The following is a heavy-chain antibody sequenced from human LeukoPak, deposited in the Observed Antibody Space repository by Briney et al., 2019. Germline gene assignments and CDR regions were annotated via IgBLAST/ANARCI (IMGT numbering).Heavy chain of an antibody. CDR3: AKDLLSGSYFGMVPYYFDY. CDR1: GFTFSSHA. J-gene: IGHJ4*02. D-gene: IGHD1-26*01. Sequence: PGGSLRLSCAASGFTFSSHAMSWVRQAPGKGLEWVSAISASGGSTYYADSVKGRFTISRDNSKNTLYLQMNSLRAEDTAVYYCAKDLLSGSYFGMVPYYFDYWGQGTLVTVSS. CDR2: ISASGGST. V-gene: IGHV3-23*01.